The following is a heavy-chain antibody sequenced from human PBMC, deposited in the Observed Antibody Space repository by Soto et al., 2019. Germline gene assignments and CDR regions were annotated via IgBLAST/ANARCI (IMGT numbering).Heavy chain of an antibody. J-gene: IGHJ4*02. CDR1: GFTFSSYA. Sequence: EVQLLESGGGLVQPGGSLRLSCAASGFTFSSYAMSWVRQAPGKGLEWVSAISGSGGSTYYADSVKGRFTISRDNSNNTLYLQMNSLRAEDTAVYYCAKDGSQVLLWFGELLYHDWGQGTLVTVSS. CDR3: AKDGSQVLLWFGELLYHD. CDR2: ISGSGGST. D-gene: IGHD3-10*01. V-gene: IGHV3-23*01.